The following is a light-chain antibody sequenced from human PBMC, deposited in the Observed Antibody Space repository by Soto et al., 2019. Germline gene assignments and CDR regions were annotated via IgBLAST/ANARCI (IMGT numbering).Light chain of an antibody. CDR2: GAS. Sequence: TQSPSTLSASIGDRATLPCRASQSVSSSYLAWYQQKPGQAPRLLIYGASSRATGIPDRFSGSGSGTDFTLTISRLEPEDFAVYYCQQFSSYPLTFGGGTKVDIK. CDR3: QQFSSYPLT. CDR1: QSVSSSY. J-gene: IGKJ4*01. V-gene: IGKV3-20*01.